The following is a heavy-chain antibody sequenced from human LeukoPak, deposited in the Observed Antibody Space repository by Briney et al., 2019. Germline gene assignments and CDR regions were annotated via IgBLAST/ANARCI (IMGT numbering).Heavy chain of an antibody. CDR1: GFTVSTNY. CDR2: IYSGGSI. V-gene: IGHV3-66*01. CDR3: ARYLTGWSSAFDI. D-gene: IGHD6-19*01. J-gene: IGHJ3*02. Sequence: GGSLRLSCAASGFTVSTNYMSWVRQAPGKGLEWVLVIYSGGSIYYADSVKGRFTISRDNSKNTLYLQMNSLIFEDTAVYYCARYLTGWSSAFDIWGQGTLVTVSS.